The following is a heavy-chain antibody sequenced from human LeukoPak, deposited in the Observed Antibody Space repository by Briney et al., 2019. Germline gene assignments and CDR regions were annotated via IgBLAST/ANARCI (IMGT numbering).Heavy chain of an antibody. CDR1: GFTVSNAW. CDR3: TTDLRSSSWYPRNRHFDY. D-gene: IGHD6-13*01. Sequence: RTGGSLRLSCAASGFTVSNAWMSWVRQAPGKGLERVGRIKSKTDGETTDYAAPVKGRFTISRDDSKNTLYLQMNSLKTEDTAVYYCTTDLRSSSWYPRNRHFDYWGQGTLVTVSS. J-gene: IGHJ4*02. V-gene: IGHV3-15*01. CDR2: IKSKTDGETT.